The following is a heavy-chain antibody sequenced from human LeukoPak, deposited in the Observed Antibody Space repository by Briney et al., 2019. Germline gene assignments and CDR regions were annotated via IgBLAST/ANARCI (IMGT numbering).Heavy chain of an antibody. V-gene: IGHV4-4*09. CDR2: IHSNGYT. J-gene: IGHJ5*02. D-gene: IGHD1-26*01. CDR1: GGSISGYY. Sequence: PSETLSLTCTVSGGSISGYYLSWIRQPPGQGLEWIAYIHSNGYTNYNPSLKSRVTISVDTSKNQFSLKVTSVTAADTAMYYCTKREGPMSGSYDYFDPWGQGTLVTVS. CDR3: TKREGPMSGSYDYFDP.